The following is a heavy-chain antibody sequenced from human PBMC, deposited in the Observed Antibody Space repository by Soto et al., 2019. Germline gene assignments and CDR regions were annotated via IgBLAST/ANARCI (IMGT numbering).Heavy chain of an antibody. D-gene: IGHD6-6*01. J-gene: IGHJ3*02. V-gene: IGHV3-23*01. CDR3: AKVLGIAARDAFDI. Sequence: GGSLRLSCAASGFTFSSYAMSWVRQAPGKGLEWVSDISGSGGSTYYADSVKGRFTISRDNSKNTLYLQMNSLGADDSAVYYCAKVLGIAARDAFDIWGQGTMVTVSS. CDR2: ISGSGGST. CDR1: GFTFSSYA.